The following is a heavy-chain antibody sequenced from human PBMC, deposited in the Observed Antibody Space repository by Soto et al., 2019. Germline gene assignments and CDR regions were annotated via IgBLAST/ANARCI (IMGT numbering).Heavy chain of an antibody. Sequence: SETLSLTCTVSAGSISSYYSGWIPQLPGRGLQWIGYIYYSGSTNYNPSLKSRVTISVDTSKNQFSLKLRSVTAADTAVYYCARDLRDITIFGVVVSDAFDIWGQGTMVTVSS. D-gene: IGHD3-3*01. CDR2: IYYSGST. CDR3: ARDLRDITIFGVVVSDAFDI. J-gene: IGHJ3*02. V-gene: IGHV4-59*01. CDR1: AGSISSYY.